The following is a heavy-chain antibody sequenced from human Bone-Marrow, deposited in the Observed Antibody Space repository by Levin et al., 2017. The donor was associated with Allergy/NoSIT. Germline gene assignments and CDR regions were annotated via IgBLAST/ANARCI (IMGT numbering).Heavy chain of an antibody. CDR1: GFTFGDYA. V-gene: IGHV3-49*03. Sequence: GGSLRLSCTASGFTFGDYAMSWFRQAPGKGLEWVGFIRSKAYGGTTEYAASVKGRFTISRDDSKSIAYLQMNSLKTEDTAVYYCTRVQVLLWFVRDAFDIWGQGTMVTVSS. CDR2: IRSKAYGGTT. CDR3: TRVQVLLWFVRDAFDI. D-gene: IGHD3-10*01. J-gene: IGHJ3*02.